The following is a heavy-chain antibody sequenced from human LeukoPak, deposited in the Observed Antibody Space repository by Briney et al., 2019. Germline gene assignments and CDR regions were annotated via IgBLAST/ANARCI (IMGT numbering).Heavy chain of an antibody. CDR1: GGSFSGYY. CDR3: ARRGYNSAVTSYFDY. Sequence: KPSETLTLTCAVYGGSFSGYYWGWIRQPPGKGLEWIGTIYYSGSTYYNPSLKSRVTISVDTSKNQFSLMLSSVTAADTAVYYCARRGYNSAVTSYFDYWGQGTLVTVSS. CDR2: IYYSGST. D-gene: IGHD1-14*01. V-gene: IGHV4-34*01. J-gene: IGHJ4*02.